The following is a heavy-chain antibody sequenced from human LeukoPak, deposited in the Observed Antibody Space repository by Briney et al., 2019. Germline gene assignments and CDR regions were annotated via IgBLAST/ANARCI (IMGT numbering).Heavy chain of an antibody. V-gene: IGHV3-33*01. CDR2: IWYDGSNK. CDR1: GFTFSCYG. CDR3: ARGAAAGTYNWFDP. J-gene: IGHJ5*02. D-gene: IGHD6-13*01. Sequence: GGSLRLSCAASGFTFSCYGMHWVRQAPGKGLEWVAVIWYDGSNKYYADSVKGRFTISRDNSKNTLYLQMNSLRAEDTAVYYCARGAAAGTYNWFDPWGQGTLVTVSS.